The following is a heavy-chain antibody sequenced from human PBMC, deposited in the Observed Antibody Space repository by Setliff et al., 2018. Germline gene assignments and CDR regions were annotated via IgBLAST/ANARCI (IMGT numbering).Heavy chain of an antibody. CDR1: GFTFSSYA. CDR2: ISGSGGST. J-gene: IGHJ4*02. V-gene: IGHV3-23*01. D-gene: IGHD5-12*01. CDR3: AKDSGYSGYGYFDY. Sequence: LRLSCAASGFTFSSYAMSWVRQAPGKGLEWVSAISGSGGSTYYADSVKGRFTISRDNSKNTLYLQMNSLRAEDTAVYYCAKDSGYSGYGYFDYWGQGTLVTVSS.